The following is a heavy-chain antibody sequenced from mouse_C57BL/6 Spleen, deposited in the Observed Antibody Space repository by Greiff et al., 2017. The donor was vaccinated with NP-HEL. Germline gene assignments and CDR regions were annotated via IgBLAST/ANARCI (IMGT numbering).Heavy chain of an antibody. CDR1: GFTFSSYA. CDR2: ISDGGSYT. CDR3: ARGLIPYYAMDY. Sequence: EVHLVEESGGGLVKPGGSLKLSCAASGFTFSSYAMSWVRQTPEKRLEWVATISDGGSYTYYPDNVKGRFTISRDNAKNNLYLQMSHLKSEDTAMYYCARGLIPYYAMDYWGQGTSVTVSS. V-gene: IGHV5-4*01. D-gene: IGHD1-2*01. J-gene: IGHJ4*01.